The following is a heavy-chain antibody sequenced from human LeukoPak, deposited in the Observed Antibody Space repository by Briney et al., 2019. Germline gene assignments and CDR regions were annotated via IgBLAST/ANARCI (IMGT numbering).Heavy chain of an antibody. CDR3: ATNHYDILTGYHNVHHFDY. V-gene: IGHV1-24*01. J-gene: IGHJ4*02. Sequence: ASVKVSCKVSGYTLTELSVHWVRQAPGKGLEWMGGYDPEDGETIYAQKFQGRVTMTEDTSTDTAYMELSSLRSEDTAVYYCATNHYDILTGYHNVHHFDYWGQGTLVTVSS. D-gene: IGHD3-9*01. CDR1: GYTLTELS. CDR2: YDPEDGET.